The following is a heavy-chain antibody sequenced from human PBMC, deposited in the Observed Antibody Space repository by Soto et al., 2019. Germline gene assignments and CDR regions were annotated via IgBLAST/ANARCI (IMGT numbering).Heavy chain of an antibody. D-gene: IGHD3-9*01. V-gene: IGHV3-48*01. Sequence: PGGSLGLSCAAYGFSFSSYSMKWVRQAPGKGLEWVSYISSSSSTIYYADSVKGRFTISRDNAKNSLYLQMNSLRAEDTAVYYCARDCPPAIGALRYFDWLFFDYWGQGT. CDR1: GFSFSSYS. CDR3: ARDCPPAIGALRYFDWLFFDY. J-gene: IGHJ4*02. CDR2: ISSSSSTI.